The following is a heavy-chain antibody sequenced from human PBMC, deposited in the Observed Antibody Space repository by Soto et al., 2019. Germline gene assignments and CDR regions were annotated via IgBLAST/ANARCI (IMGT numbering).Heavy chain of an antibody. Sequence: QVQLVQSGAEVKKSGASVKVSCKASGYTFTSYAMHWVRQAPGQRLEWMGWINACNGNTKYSQKFQGRVTITRDTSASTAYMELSSLRSEDTAVYYCAKTRKYSSGWFPVWFDPWGQGTLVTVSS. CDR1: GYTFTSYA. J-gene: IGHJ5*02. CDR2: INACNGNT. D-gene: IGHD6-19*01. CDR3: AKTRKYSSGWFPVWFDP. V-gene: IGHV1-3*01.